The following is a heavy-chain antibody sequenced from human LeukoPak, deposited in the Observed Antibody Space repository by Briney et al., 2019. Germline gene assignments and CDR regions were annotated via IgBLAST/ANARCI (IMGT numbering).Heavy chain of an antibody. D-gene: IGHD4-11*01. CDR1: GFTFSSNW. Sequence: GGSLRLSCATSGFTFSSNWMSWVRHVPGRGLDWVANIKPDGSAGYYADSVKGRFTISRDNSKNTHYLQMSSLRAEDTGIYYCAKGGHYSFFDYWGQGTLVTVSS. V-gene: IGHV3-7*03. CDR3: AKGGHYSFFDY. CDR2: IKPDGSAG. J-gene: IGHJ4*02.